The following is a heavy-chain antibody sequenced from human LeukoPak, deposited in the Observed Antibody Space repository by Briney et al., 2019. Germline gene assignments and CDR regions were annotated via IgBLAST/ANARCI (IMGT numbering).Heavy chain of an antibody. J-gene: IGHJ4*02. CDR1: GGTFSSYA. CDR3: ARDVAYCGGDCYPEAFDY. D-gene: IGHD2-21*02. Sequence: ASVKVSCKASGGTFSSYAISWVRQAPGQGLEWMGRIIPIFGTANYAQKFQGRVTITTDESTSTAYMELSSLRSEDTAVYYCARDVAYCGGDCYPEAFDYRGQGTLVTVSS. V-gene: IGHV1-69*05. CDR2: IIPIFGTA.